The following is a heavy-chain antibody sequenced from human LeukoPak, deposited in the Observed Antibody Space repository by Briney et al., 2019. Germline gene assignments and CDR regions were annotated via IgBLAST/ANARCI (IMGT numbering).Heavy chain of an antibody. CDR1: GFTLSSYW. CDR3: ARVGERNYSSGWFVY. Sequence: GGSLRLSCAASGFTLSSYWMSWVRQAPGKGLEWVANIKQDGRLKHYVDSVKGGFTLSRDNARNSLYLQVNSQSADGTAVYYFARVGERNYSSGWFVYWGQGTLVTVSS. V-gene: IGHV3-7*01. CDR2: IKQDGRLK. D-gene: IGHD6-19*01. J-gene: IGHJ4*02.